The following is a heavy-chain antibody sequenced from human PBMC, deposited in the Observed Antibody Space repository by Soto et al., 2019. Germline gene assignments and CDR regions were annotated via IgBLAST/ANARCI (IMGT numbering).Heavy chain of an antibody. V-gene: IGHV3-23*01. CDR3: AKDSFVVVPAAIGHYFDY. CDR1: GFTFSSYA. Sequence: GGSLRLSCAASGFTFSSYAMSWVRQAPGKGLEWVSAISGSGGSTYYADSVKGRFTISRDNSKNTLYLQMNSLRAEDTAVYYCAKDSFVVVPAAIGHYFDYWGQGTLVTVSS. CDR2: ISGSGGST. J-gene: IGHJ4*02. D-gene: IGHD2-2*02.